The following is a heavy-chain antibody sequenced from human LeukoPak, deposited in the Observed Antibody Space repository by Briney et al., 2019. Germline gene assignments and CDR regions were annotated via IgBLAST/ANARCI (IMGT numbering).Heavy chain of an antibody. V-gene: IGHV1-46*01. D-gene: IGHD1-7*01. CDR1: GGTFINYA. Sequence: ASVTVSFKASGGTFINYAIRWVRQAPGQGREWMGITNPSGVSTSNAQKFQGRVTMTRDTSTSTVYMELSSLRSEDTAMYYCAISFNWNYGYFDYWGQGTLVTVSS. CDR2: TNPSGVST. CDR3: AISFNWNYGYFDY. J-gene: IGHJ4*02.